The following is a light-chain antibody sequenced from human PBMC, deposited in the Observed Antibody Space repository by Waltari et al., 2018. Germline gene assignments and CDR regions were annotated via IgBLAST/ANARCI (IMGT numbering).Light chain of an antibody. Sequence: SYELTQPSSVSVSPGQTARITCSGDVLAKKYARWFQQKPGQAPALVIYKDSERPSGIPERFSGSSSGTTVTLTISGAQVEDEADYYCYSAADNNLVVFGGGTKLTVL. V-gene: IGLV3-27*01. CDR2: KDS. CDR1: VLAKKY. J-gene: IGLJ2*01. CDR3: YSAADNNLVV.